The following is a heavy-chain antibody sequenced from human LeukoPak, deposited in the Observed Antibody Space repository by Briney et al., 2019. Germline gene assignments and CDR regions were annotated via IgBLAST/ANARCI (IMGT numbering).Heavy chain of an antibody. J-gene: IGHJ6*03. CDR1: GFTFSSYS. CDR3: ARGPLRGREDYYYMDV. Sequence: AGGSLRLSCAASGFTFSSYSMNWVRQAPGKGLAWVSSISSSSSYIYYADSVKGRFTISRDNAKNSLYLQMNSLRAEDTAVYYCARGPLRGREDYYYMDVWGKGTTVTVSS. V-gene: IGHV3-21*01. CDR2: ISSSSSYI. D-gene: IGHD3-16*01.